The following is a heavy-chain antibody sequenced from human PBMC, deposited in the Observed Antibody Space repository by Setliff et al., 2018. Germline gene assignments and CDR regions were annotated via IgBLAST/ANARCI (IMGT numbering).Heavy chain of an antibody. J-gene: IGHJ6*03. CDR1: GYSINSGYY. CDR2: IYRDGNT. CDR3: ARDGYGDDWNTFVDVYYYYMDV. D-gene: IGHD5-18*01. Sequence: PSETLSLTCAVPGYSINSGYYWGWIRQSPGKGLEWIGSIYRDGNTYYNPSLRSRVTISVDTSENQFSLNLSSVTAADTAVYYCARDGYGDDWNTFVDVYYYYMDVWGKGTTVTVSS. V-gene: IGHV4-38-2*02.